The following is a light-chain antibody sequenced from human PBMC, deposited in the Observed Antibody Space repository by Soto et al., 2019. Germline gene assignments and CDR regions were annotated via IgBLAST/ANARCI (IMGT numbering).Light chain of an antibody. Sequence: ENVLTQSPGTLSLSPGERATLSCRASQSVSSSFVAWYQQKPGQAPRLVIYGAASRATGIPDRFSGSGSGTDFTLTISRLEPEDFAVYYCQQYGSLPITFGQGTRLESK. CDR3: QQYGSLPIT. J-gene: IGKJ5*01. CDR1: QSVSSSF. V-gene: IGKV3-20*01. CDR2: GAA.